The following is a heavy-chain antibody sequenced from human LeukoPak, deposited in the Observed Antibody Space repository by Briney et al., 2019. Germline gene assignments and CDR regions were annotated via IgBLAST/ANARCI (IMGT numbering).Heavy chain of an antibody. Sequence: GGSLRLSCAASGFTFSSSGMHWVRQAPGKGLEWVSAISGSGGSTYYADSVKGRLTISRDNSKNTLYLQMNSLRAEDTAVYYCAKENSRSCGMDVWGQGTTVTVSS. CDR1: GFTFSSSG. V-gene: IGHV3-23*01. D-gene: IGHD2-15*01. J-gene: IGHJ6*02. CDR2: ISGSGGST. CDR3: AKENSRSCGMDV.